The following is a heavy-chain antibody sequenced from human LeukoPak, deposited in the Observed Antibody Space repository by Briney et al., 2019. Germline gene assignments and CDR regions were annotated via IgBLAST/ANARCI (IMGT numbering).Heavy chain of an antibody. D-gene: IGHD2-21*02. CDR1: GSSISNYY. CDR3: ARDGGYCGGDCYFY. V-gene: IGHV4-59*01. CDR2: IYYSGST. J-gene: IGHJ4*02. Sequence: PSETLSLTCIVSGSSISNYYWSWIRQPPGKGLEWIGYIYYSGSTNYNPSLKSRVTISVDTSKNQFSLRLSSVTAADTAVYYCARDGGYCGGDCYFYWGQGTLVTVSS.